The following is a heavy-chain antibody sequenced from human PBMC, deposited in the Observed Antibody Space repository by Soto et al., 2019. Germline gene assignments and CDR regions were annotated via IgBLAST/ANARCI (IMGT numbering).Heavy chain of an antibody. V-gene: IGHV4-4*07. CDR2: IYTSGST. J-gene: IGHJ5*02. Sequence: QVQLQESGPGLVKPSETLSLTCTVSGGSISSYYWSWIRQPAGKGLEWIGRIYTSGSTNYNPSLKSRVTMSVDTSKNQFSLKLSSVTAADTAVCYCARYVGYCSSTSCHRGWFDPWGQGTLVTVSS. CDR3: ARYVGYCSSTSCHRGWFDP. D-gene: IGHD2-2*03. CDR1: GGSISSYY.